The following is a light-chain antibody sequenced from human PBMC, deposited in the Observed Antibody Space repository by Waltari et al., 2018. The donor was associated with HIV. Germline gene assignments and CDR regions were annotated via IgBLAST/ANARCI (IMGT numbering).Light chain of an antibody. Sequence: QSALTQPPSASGSPGQSVAISCTGTSSDIGAYNFVSWYQQQPGSAPKLIIFEVTKRPTGGPARFSGSKSGNTASLTVSGLLPEDDADYYCSTYAGSNRFVVFGGGTRLTVL. CDR1: SSDIGAYNF. CDR2: EVT. J-gene: IGLJ2*01. V-gene: IGLV2-8*01. CDR3: STYAGSNRFVV.